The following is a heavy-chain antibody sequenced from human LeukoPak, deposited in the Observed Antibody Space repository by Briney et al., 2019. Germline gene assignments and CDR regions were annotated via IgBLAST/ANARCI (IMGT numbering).Heavy chain of an antibody. CDR3: AREGSWTRMDY. V-gene: IGHV1-69*06. CDR1: GGTFSSYA. J-gene: IGHJ4*02. CDR2: IIPIFGTA. Sequence: SVKVSCKASGGTFSSYAIGWVRQAPGQGLEWMGGIIPIFGTANYAQKFQGRVTITADKSTSTAYMELSSLRSEDTAVYYCAREGSWTRMDYWGQGTLVTVSS. D-gene: IGHD6-13*01.